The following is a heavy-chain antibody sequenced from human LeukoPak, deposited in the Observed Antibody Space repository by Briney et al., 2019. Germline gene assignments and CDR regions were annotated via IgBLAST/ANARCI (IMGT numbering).Heavy chain of an antibody. J-gene: IGHJ6*02. CDR2: IYYSGST. CDR3: ARHGPSYYYYGTDV. Sequence: SETLSLTCTVSGGSISSYYWSWIRQPPGKGLEWIGYIYYSGSTNYNPSLKSRVTISVDTSKNQFSLKLSSVTAADTAVYYCARHGPSYYYYGTDVWGQGTTVTVSS. V-gene: IGHV4-59*08. CDR1: GGSISSYY.